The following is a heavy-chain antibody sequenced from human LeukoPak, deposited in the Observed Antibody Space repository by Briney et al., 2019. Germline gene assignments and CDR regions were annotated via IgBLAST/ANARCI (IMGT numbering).Heavy chain of an antibody. J-gene: IGHJ5*02. CDR1: GGTFSSYA. D-gene: IGHD2-2*01. V-gene: IGHV1-69*13. CDR3: AIAGGYCSSTSCYWFDP. CDR2: IIPIFGTA. Sequence: SVNVSCKASGGTFSSYAISWVRQAPGQGLEWMGGIIPIFGTASYAQKFQGRVTITADESTSTAYMELSSLRSEDTAVYYCAIAGGYCSSTSCYWFDPWGQGTLVTVSS.